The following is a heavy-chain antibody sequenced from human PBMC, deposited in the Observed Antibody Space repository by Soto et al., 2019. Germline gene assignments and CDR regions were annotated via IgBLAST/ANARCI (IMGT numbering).Heavy chain of an antibody. CDR3: ARTDYSGSYHGYYYGMDV. CDR2: VSTTGDYI. V-gene: IGHV3-21*01. CDR1: GFIFSTYS. Sequence: PVGSLRLSCAASGFIFSTYSMNWVRQAPGKGLEWVSSVSTTGDYIYYAGSLRGRFTISRDNAKNSLYLQMDSLKFEDTAVYYCARTDYSGSYHGYYYGMDVWGQGTTVTVSS. D-gene: IGHD1-26*01. J-gene: IGHJ6*02.